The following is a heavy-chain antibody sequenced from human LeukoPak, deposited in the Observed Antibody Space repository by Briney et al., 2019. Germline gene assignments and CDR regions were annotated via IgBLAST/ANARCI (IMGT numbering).Heavy chain of an antibody. D-gene: IGHD2-2*01. CDR3: VRTVSGTVLDH. Sequence: GGSLRLSCSAAGFTFSSFAMHWVRQAPGKGLEYASAISSNGGSTKYADSMKGRFTISRDNSKNTLYLQMSSLGPEDTAVYYCVRTVSGTVLDHWGQGTLVTVSS. CDR1: GFTFSSFA. J-gene: IGHJ4*02. V-gene: IGHV3-64D*09. CDR2: ISSNGGST.